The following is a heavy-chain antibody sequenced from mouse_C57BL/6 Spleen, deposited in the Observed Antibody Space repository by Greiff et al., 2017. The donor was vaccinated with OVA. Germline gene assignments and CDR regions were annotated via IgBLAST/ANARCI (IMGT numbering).Heavy chain of an antibody. CDR3: ARDPITTVVPYFDY. CDR2: INPNNGGT. V-gene: IGHV1-26*01. D-gene: IGHD1-1*01. J-gene: IGHJ2*01. CDR1: GYTFTDYY. Sequence: VQLQQSGPELVKPGASVKISCKASGYTFTDYYMNWVKQSHGKSLEWIGDINPNNGGTSYNQKFKGKATLTVDKSSSTAYMELRSLTSEDSAVYYCARDPITTVVPYFDYWGQGTTLTVSS.